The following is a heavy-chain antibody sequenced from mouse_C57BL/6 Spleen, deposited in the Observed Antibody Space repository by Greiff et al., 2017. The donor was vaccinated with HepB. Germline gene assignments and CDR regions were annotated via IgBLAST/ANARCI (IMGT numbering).Heavy chain of an antibody. V-gene: IGHV1-78*01. CDR2: IYPGDGST. D-gene: IGHD1-1*01. CDR3: ARMGDPYGDYYAMDY. J-gene: IGHJ4*01. Sequence: QVQLKESDAEFVKPGASVKISCKASGYTFTDYTIHWVTQRPEQGLEWIGYIYPGDGSTKYNEKFKGKATLTADKSSSTAYMQLNSLTSEDSAVYSCARMGDPYGDYYAMDYWGQGTSVTVSS. CDR1: GYTFTDYT.